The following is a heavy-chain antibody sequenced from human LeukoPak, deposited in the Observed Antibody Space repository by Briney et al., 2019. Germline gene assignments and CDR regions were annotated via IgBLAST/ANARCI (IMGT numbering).Heavy chain of an antibody. J-gene: IGHJ4*02. CDR2: ISDVEKIQ. V-gene: IGHV3-23*01. Sequence: QTGESLRLSCAASGFTFTNYAMSWVRQAPGKGLEWVSGISDVEKIQYYSDSVKGRITISRDNSKKTVYLQMNNLRAEDTAVYFCARHDSYIPYWGQGIPVTVFS. CDR3: ARHDSYIPY. D-gene: IGHD3-10*01. CDR1: GFTFTNYA.